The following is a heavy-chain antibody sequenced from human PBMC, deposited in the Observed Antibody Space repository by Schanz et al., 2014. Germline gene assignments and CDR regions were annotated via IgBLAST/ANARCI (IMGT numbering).Heavy chain of an antibody. D-gene: IGHD6-13*01. V-gene: IGHV3-23*04. CDR2: ISGSGGST. CDR3: AKDYSSTWAEDAFDI. J-gene: IGHJ3*02. Sequence: VQLVESGGGLVQPGESLRLSCAVSGFSFSSYSMSWVRQAPGKGLEWVSVISGSGGSTYYADSVKGRFTISRDNSKNTLYLLMNSLRAEDTAVYYCAKDYSSTWAEDAFDIWGQGTMVTVSS. CDR1: GFSFSSYS.